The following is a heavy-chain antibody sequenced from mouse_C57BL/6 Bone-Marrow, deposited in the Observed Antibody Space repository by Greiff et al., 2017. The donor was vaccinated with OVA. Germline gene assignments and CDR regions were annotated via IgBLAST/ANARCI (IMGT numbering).Heavy chain of an antibody. CDR1: GYTFTDYY. CDR3: ASNDGYYGWYFDV. V-gene: IGHV1-75*01. CDR2: IFPGSGST. J-gene: IGHJ1*03. Sequence: QVQLKQSGPELVKPGASVKISCKASGYTFTDYYINWVKQRPGQGLEWIGWIFPGSGSTYYNEKFKGKATLTVDKSSSTAYMLLSSLTSEDSAVYFCASNDGYYGWYFDVWGTGTTVTVSS. D-gene: IGHD2-3*01.